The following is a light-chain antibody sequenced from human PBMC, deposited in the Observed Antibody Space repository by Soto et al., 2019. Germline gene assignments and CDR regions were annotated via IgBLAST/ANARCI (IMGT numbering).Light chain of an antibody. CDR1: SSDVGAYNY. CDR2: EVS. CDR3: SSYRSSLTLVV. J-gene: IGLJ2*01. Sequence: QPASVSGSPGQSITISCTGTSSDVGAYNYVSWYQQHPGKAPKLMIYEVSNRPSGVSNRFSGSKSGNTASLTISGLQAEDEADYYCSSYRSSLTLVVFGGGTKLTVL. V-gene: IGLV2-14*01.